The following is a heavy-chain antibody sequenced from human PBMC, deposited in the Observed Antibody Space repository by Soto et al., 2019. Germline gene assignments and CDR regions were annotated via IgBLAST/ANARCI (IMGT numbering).Heavy chain of an antibody. CDR3: ARVKLGSYDWIDP. V-gene: IGHV3-74*01. J-gene: IGHJ5*02. D-gene: IGHD3-16*01. CDR2: IKTDGSRT. CDR1: GFIFSSYW. Sequence: EVQLVESGGGLGQPGGSLRLSCEASGFIFSSYWMHWVRQAPGKGLAWVARIKTDGSRTSYADSVKGRFTISRDNAKNTVYLQMNSLRPEDTAVYFCARVKLGSYDWIDPWGQGTLVTVSS.